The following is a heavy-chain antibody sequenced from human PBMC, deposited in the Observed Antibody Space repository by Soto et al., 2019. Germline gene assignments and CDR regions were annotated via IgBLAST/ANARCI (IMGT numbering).Heavy chain of an antibody. J-gene: IGHJ5*02. D-gene: IGHD6-19*01. V-gene: IGHV4-31*03. Sequence: QVQLQESGPGLVKPSQTLSLTCTVSGGSISSGGYYWSWIRQHPGKGLEWIGYIYYSGSTYYNPSLKSRVTRSVDTSKNQFSLKLSSVTAADTAVYYCARETIIAVAGTGNWFDPWGQGTLVTVSS. CDR2: IYYSGST. CDR3: ARETIIAVAGTGNWFDP. CDR1: GGSISSGGYY.